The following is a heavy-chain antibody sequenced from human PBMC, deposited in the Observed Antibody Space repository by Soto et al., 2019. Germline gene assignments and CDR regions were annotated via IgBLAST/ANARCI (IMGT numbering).Heavy chain of an antibody. CDR2: INAGNGNT. V-gene: IGHV1-3*05. D-gene: IGHD3-22*01. CDR1: GYTFTSYA. Sequence: QVQLVQSGAEEKKPGASVKVSCKASGYTFTSYAMHWVRQAPGQRLEWMGWINAGNGNTKYSQKFQGRVTITRDTSASTAYMELRSLRSADTAVYYCARGSGYYYWDDYWGQGTLVTVSS. CDR3: ARGSGYYYWDDY. J-gene: IGHJ4*02.